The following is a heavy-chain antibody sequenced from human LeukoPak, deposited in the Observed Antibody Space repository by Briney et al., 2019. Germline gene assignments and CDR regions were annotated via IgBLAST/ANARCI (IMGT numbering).Heavy chain of an antibody. Sequence: GGSLRLSCAASGFTFDDYGMTWVRQAPGKGLEWVSGINWNGGSTGYADSVKGRFSISRDNAKNSLYLEMNSLRAEDTAMYYCAGLGLGYCSGGSCYSEWYYYGMDVWGQGTTVTVSS. CDR1: GFTFDDYG. CDR3: AGLGLGYCSGGSCYSEWYYYGMDV. V-gene: IGHV3-20*04. D-gene: IGHD2-15*01. J-gene: IGHJ6*02. CDR2: INWNGGST.